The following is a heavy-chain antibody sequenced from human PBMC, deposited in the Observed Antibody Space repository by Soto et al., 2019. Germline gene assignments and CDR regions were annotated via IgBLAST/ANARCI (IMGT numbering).Heavy chain of an antibody. Sequence: QVQLVESGGGVVQPGRSLRLSCAASGFTFSSYAMHWVRQAPGKGLEWVAVISYDGSNKYYADSVKGRFTISRDNPKNTLYLQMNSLRAEDTAVYYCARDNSYYDSSGYYSSYFDYWGQGTLVTVSS. D-gene: IGHD3-22*01. CDR2: ISYDGSNK. CDR1: GFTFSSYA. V-gene: IGHV3-30-3*01. CDR3: ARDNSYYDSSGYYSSYFDY. J-gene: IGHJ4*02.